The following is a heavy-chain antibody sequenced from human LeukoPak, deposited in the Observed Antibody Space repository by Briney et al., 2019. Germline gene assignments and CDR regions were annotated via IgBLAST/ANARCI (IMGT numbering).Heavy chain of an antibody. D-gene: IGHD2-21*01. J-gene: IGHJ4*02. Sequence: SETLSLTCVVYGGSFSDYYWTWIRQSPGKGLEWIGQINHSGSTNYNPSLKSRVTISRDTSKNQVSLKLSSVTAADTAVYYCAREFAYWSQGTLVTVSS. CDR3: AREFAY. CDR1: GGSFSDYY. CDR2: INHSGST. V-gene: IGHV4-34*01.